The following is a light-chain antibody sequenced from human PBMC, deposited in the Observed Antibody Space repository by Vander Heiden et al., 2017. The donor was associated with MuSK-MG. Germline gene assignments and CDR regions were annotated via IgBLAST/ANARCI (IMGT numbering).Light chain of an antibody. CDR1: SGDVGAYDH. CDR2: DVT. Sequence: QSALTQPRSVSGSRGQSPTISCSGTSGDVGAYDHVSWYQQHPGKAPRLLIYDVTKRPPGVPDRFSGSKSGNTASLTISGLQAEDEADYYCCSYAGSYTFIIFGGGTNLTVL. CDR3: CSYAGSYTFII. V-gene: IGLV2-11*01. J-gene: IGLJ2*01.